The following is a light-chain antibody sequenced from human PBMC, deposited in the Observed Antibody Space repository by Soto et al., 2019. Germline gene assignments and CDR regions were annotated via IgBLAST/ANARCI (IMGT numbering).Light chain of an antibody. CDR2: DAS. V-gene: IGKV1-5*01. Sequence: DIQMTQSPSSLSASVGDRVTISCRASQNITRYLNWYQQNPGKAPKLLIYDASSLESGVPSRFSGSGSGTEFTLTISSLQPDDFATYYCQQYNSYLWTFGQGTKVDIK. CDR3: QQYNSYLWT. J-gene: IGKJ1*01. CDR1: QNITRY.